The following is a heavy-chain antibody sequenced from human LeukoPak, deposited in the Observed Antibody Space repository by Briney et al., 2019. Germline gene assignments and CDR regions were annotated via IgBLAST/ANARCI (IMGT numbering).Heavy chain of an antibody. D-gene: IGHD5-18*01. J-gene: IGHJ3*02. CDR2: INPSGGST. CDR1: GYTFTSYY. V-gene: IGHV1-46*01. Sequence: GASVKVSCKASGYTFTSYYMHWVRQAPGQGLEWMGIINPSGGSTSYAQKFQGRVTMTRDMSTSTVYMEMSSLRSEDTAVYYCACPYRGYSYGPNAFDIWGQGTMVTVSS. CDR3: ACPYRGYSYGPNAFDI.